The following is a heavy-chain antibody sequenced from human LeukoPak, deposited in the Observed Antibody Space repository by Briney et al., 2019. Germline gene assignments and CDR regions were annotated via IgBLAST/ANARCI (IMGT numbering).Heavy chain of an antibody. Sequence: GRSLRLSCAASGFTFSSYGMHWVRQAPGKGLEWVAVISYDGSNKYYADSVKGRFTISRDSSKNTLYLQMNSLRAEDTAVYYCAKMDSSSSKDYWGQGTLVTVSS. J-gene: IGHJ4*02. CDR3: AKMDSSSSKDY. D-gene: IGHD6-6*01. CDR2: ISYDGSNK. CDR1: GFTFSSYG. V-gene: IGHV3-30*18.